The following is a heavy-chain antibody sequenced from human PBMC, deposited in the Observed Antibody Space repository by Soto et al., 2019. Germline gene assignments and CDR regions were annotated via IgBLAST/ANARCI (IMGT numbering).Heavy chain of an antibody. CDR3: ARGWDLNDYGDSNYYYYGMDV. D-gene: IGHD4-17*01. CDR1: GYTFSTYW. V-gene: IGHV5-51*01. J-gene: IGHJ6*02. Sequence: GEALKISGKGSGYTFSTYWSGWVRQMPGKGLEWMGIIYPGDSDTRYSPSFQGQVTISRDNSKNTLYLQMNSLRAEDTAVYYCARGWDLNDYGDSNYYYYGMDVWGQGTTVTVSS. CDR2: IYPGDSDT.